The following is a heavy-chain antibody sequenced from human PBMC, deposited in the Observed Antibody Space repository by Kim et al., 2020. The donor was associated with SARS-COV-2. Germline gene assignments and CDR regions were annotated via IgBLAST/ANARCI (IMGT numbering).Heavy chain of an antibody. CDR1: GGSVSSGSYY. D-gene: IGHD3-22*01. CDR2: IYYSGST. Sequence: SETLSLTCTVSGGSVSSGSYYWSWIRQPPGKGLEWIGYIYYSGSTNYNPSLKSRVTISVDTSKNQFSLKLSSVTAADTAVYYCARVGHYYDSSGYTYSIFDYWGQGTLVTVSS. CDR3: ARVGHYYDSSGYTYSIFDY. J-gene: IGHJ4*02. V-gene: IGHV4-61*01.